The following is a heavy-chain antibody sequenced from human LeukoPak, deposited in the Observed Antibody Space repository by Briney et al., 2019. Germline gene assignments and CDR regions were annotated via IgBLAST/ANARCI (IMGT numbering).Heavy chain of an antibody. J-gene: IGHJ4*02. V-gene: IGHV4-34*01. CDR1: GGSFSGYY. Sequence: PSETLSLTCAVYGGSFSGYYWSWIRQPPGKGLEWIGEINHSGSTNYNPSLKSRVTISVDTSKNQFSLKLSSVTAADTAVYYCARLGGGDCDYWGQGTLVTVSS. CDR2: INHSGST. D-gene: IGHD2-21*01. CDR3: ARLGGGDCDY.